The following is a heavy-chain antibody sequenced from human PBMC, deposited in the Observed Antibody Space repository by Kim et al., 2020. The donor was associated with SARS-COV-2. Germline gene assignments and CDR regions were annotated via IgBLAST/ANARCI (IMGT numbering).Heavy chain of an antibody. Sequence: GGSLRLSCAASGFTFNNFGMHWVRQAPGKGLEWVAVISYEGSKKHYADSVNGRFTISRDSFENTMSLQMSSLTHEDTAVYYCAKANVFLSIGKSHDDAFELWGQGTMVTVSS. V-gene: IGHV3-30*18. J-gene: IGHJ3*01. CDR1: GFTFNNFG. CDR3: AKANVFLSIGKSHDDAFEL. CDR2: ISYEGSKK.